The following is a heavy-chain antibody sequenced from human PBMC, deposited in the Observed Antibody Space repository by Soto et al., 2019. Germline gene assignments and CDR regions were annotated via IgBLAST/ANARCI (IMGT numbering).Heavy chain of an antibody. Sequence: GESLKISCKGSGYNFINYWIGWVRQMPGKGLEWMAIIYPGDSDTKYSPSFQGQVTISADKSISTAYLQWNSLKASDTAMYYCASLNRDVTATGNFGYWGQGTLVTVSS. J-gene: IGHJ4*02. CDR1: GYNFINYW. CDR3: ASLNRDVTATGNFGY. V-gene: IGHV5-51*01. CDR2: IYPGDSDT. D-gene: IGHD6-13*01.